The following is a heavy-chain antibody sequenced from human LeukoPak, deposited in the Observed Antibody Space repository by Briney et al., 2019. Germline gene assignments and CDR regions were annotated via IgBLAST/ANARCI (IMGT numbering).Heavy chain of an antibody. D-gene: IGHD6-6*01. CDR3: ARLGLGSSRDY. CDR1: GGSISSSSYY. Sequence: SETLSLTCTVSGGSISSSSYYWGWIRQPPGKGLEWIGSIYYSGTTYYNPSLKSRVAISVDTSKNQFSLKLSSVTAADTAVYYCARLGLGSSRDYWGQGTLVTVSS. J-gene: IGHJ4*02. V-gene: IGHV4-39*01. CDR2: IYYSGTT.